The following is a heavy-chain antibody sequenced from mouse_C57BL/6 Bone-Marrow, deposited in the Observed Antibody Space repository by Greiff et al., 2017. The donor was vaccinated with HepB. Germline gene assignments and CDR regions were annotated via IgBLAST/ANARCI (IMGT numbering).Heavy chain of an antibody. Sequence: QVQLQQSGAELVRPGASVKMSCKASGYNFTNYWIGWEKQRPGHGLEWIGDIYPGGGYTNYNAKFKGKATLTADKSSSTAYMQFSSLTSEDSAIYYCAWGDWFAYWGQGTLVTVSA. V-gene: IGHV1-63*01. CDR3: AWGDWFAY. CDR2: IYPGGGYT. CDR1: GYNFTNYW. J-gene: IGHJ3*01.